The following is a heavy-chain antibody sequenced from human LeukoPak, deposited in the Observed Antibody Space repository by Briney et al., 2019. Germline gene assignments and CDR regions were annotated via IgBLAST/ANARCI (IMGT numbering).Heavy chain of an antibody. Sequence: SETLSLTCTVSGGSISSSSYYWGWIRQPPGKGLEWIGSIYYSGSTYYNPSLKSRVTISVDTSKNQFSLKLSSVTAADTAVYYCARRVEYSCSGGDYWGQGTLVTVSS. V-gene: IGHV4-39*01. J-gene: IGHJ4*02. D-gene: IGHD6-6*01. CDR3: ARRVEYSCSGGDY. CDR2: IYYSGST. CDR1: GGSISSSSYY.